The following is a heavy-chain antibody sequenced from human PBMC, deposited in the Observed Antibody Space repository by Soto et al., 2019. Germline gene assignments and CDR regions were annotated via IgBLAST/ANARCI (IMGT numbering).Heavy chain of an antibody. D-gene: IGHD6-6*01. CDR1: GFTFSSYW. CDR2: INSDGSST. J-gene: IGHJ4*02. V-gene: IGHV3-74*01. Sequence: GGYLRLSCAASGFTFSSYWMHWVRQVPGKGLVWVSRINSDGSSTDYADSVKDRFTISRDNAKNTLYLQMNSLRVEDTAVYSCARVWSIIGRPDNWGLGTLVTVSS. CDR3: ARVWSIIGRPDN.